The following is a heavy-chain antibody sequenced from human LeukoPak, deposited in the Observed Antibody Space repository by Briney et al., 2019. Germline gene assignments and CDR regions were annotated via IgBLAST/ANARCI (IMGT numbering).Heavy chain of an antibody. Sequence: SETLSLTCTVSGGSISSYYWSWIRQPAGKGLEWIGRIYTSGSTNYNPSLKSRVTMSVDTSKNQFSLKLSSVTAADTAVYYCARDFLDIVVVPAVLGEPSYYYYMDVWGKGTTVTVSS. J-gene: IGHJ6*03. CDR1: GGSISSYY. V-gene: IGHV4-4*07. CDR2: IYTSGST. CDR3: ARDFLDIVVVPAVLGEPSYYYYMDV. D-gene: IGHD2-2*03.